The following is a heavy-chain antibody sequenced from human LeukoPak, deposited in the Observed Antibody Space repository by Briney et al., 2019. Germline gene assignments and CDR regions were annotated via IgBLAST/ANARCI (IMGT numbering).Heavy chain of an antibody. CDR2: ISPYNNNT. CDR3: AREGRRGDYFDF. Sequence: ASVKVSCKASGYTFPRYGITWVRQAPGQGLEWMAWISPYNNNTKFSQKFQGRVTMTTDTSTSTVYMELRSLRSDDTAVYYCAREGRRGDYFDFWGQGTLVTVSS. D-gene: IGHD4-17*01. J-gene: IGHJ4*02. CDR1: GYTFPRYG. V-gene: IGHV1-18*01.